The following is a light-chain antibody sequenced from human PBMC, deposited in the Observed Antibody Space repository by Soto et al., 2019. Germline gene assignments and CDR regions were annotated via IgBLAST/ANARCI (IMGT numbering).Light chain of an antibody. CDR1: QSINSW. Sequence: DIQMTQSPSTLSASIGDTVIITCRASQSINSWLAWYQQKPGKAPKLLIHKASTLESGVPSRFSDSESGTEFTVTFSSLQPDLFATCYSQQYVRFPFTFGQGTKLEIK. J-gene: IGKJ2*01. CDR3: QQYVRFPFT. V-gene: IGKV1-5*03. CDR2: KAS.